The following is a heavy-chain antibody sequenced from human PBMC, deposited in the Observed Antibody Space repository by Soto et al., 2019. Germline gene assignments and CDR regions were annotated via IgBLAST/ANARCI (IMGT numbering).Heavy chain of an antibody. J-gene: IGHJ4*02. Sequence: GESLKISCKGAGYIFTSYWIGCVLQMPGKGLEWMGIIYPGDSDTRYSPSFQGQVTISADKSISTAYLQWSSLKASDTAMYYCATSPTVAGFDYWGQGTLVTVSS. CDR1: GYIFTSYW. CDR3: ATSPTVAGFDY. V-gene: IGHV5-51*01. D-gene: IGHD6-19*01. CDR2: IYPGDSDT.